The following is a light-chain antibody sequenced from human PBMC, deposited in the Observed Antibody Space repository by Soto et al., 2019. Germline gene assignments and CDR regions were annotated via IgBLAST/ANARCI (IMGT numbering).Light chain of an antibody. Sequence: EIVLTQSPGTLSLFPGEGATISCRASQSVSSSYLAWYQQKPGQAPRLLIYGTSTRATGIPDRFSGSGSVTDFTLIISRLDPEDFAVYYCQHYGSSPRTFGQGTKVDIK. V-gene: IGKV3-20*01. CDR1: QSVSSSY. CDR2: GTS. CDR3: QHYGSSPRT. J-gene: IGKJ1*01.